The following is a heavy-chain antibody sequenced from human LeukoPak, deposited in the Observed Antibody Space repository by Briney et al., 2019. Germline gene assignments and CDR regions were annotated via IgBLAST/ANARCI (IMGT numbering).Heavy chain of an antibody. CDR3: AKASSGWSQYDY. V-gene: IGHV3-23*01. J-gene: IGHJ4*02. Sequence: PGGSLRLSCAASGFTFSSFAMSWVRQAPGQGLEWVSAISGSGDITYYADSVKGRFTISRDNSKNTLYVQMNSLRAEDTALYYCAKASSGWSQYDYWGQGTLVPVSS. CDR1: GFTFSSFA. D-gene: IGHD6-19*01. CDR2: ISGSGDIT.